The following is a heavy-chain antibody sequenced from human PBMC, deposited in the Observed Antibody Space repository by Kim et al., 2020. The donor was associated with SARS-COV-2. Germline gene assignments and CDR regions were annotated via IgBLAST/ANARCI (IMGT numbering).Heavy chain of an antibody. D-gene: IGHD3-16*01. CDR2: SDGGTK. V-gene: IGHV3-64*03. J-gene: IGHJ4*02. CDR3: VRGTGD. Sequence: SDGGTKYYADALKAIFTISRVNSKNTMYLQMISLRLEDPAVYYCVRGTGDWGQGTLVTVSS.